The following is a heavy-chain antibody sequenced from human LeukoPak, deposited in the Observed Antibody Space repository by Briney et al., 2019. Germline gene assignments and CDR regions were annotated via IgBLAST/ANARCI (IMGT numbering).Heavy chain of an antibody. CDR3: AREEWELLSPDAFDI. Sequence: SETLSLTCTVSGGSISSGDYYWSWIRQPPGKGLEWIGYIYYSGSTYYNPSLKSRVTISVDTSKSQFSLKLSSVTAADTAVYYCAREEWELLSPDAFDIWGQGTMVTVSS. V-gene: IGHV4-30-4*01. D-gene: IGHD1-26*01. J-gene: IGHJ3*02. CDR1: GGSISSGDYY. CDR2: IYYSGST.